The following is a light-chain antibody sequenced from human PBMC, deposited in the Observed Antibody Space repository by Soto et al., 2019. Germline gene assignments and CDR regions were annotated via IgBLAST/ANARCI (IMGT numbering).Light chain of an antibody. CDR1: QDISYY. Sequence: DIPMTQSPSSLSASVGDRVTITCQASQDISYYLNWYQQIPGKAPKLLIYDASNLQTGVPSRFSGSGSGTDFTFTISSLQPEDIATYYCQQYDNLSLTFGGGTKVEIK. CDR3: QQYDNLSLT. CDR2: DAS. V-gene: IGKV1-33*01. J-gene: IGKJ4*01.